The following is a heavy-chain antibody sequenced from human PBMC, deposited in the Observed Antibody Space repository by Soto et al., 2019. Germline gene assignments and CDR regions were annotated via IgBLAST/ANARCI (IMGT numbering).Heavy chain of an antibody. J-gene: IGHJ6*03. D-gene: IGHD3-3*01. Sequence: PGGSLRLSCAASGFTFSGSAMHWVRQASGKGLECVGRIRSKANNYATAYGASVKGRFTISRDDSKNTAYLQMNSLKTEDTAVYYCSRQASDFWSGKPQYYMDVWGKGTTVTVSS. CDR2: IRSKANNYAT. V-gene: IGHV3-73*01. CDR3: SRQASDFWSGKPQYYMDV. CDR1: GFTFSGSA.